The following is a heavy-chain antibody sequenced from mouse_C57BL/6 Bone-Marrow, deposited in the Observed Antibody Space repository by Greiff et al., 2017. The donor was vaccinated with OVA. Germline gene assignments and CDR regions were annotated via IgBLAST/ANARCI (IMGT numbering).Heavy chain of an antibody. CDR1: GYTFTSYT. Sequence: VKVVESGAELARPGASVKMSCKASGYTFTSYTMHWVKQRPGQGLEWIGYINPSSGYTKYNQKFKDKATLTADKSSSTAYMQLSSLTSEDSAVYYCARRAMDYWGQGTSVTVSS. J-gene: IGHJ4*01. CDR3: ARRAMDY. V-gene: IGHV1-4*01. CDR2: INPSSGYT.